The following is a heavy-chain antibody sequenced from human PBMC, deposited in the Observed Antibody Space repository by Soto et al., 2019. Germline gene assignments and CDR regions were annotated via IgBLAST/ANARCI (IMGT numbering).Heavy chain of an antibody. D-gene: IGHD6-19*01. Sequence: SETLSLTCAVSGGSISSSNWWSWVRQPPGKGLEWIGEIYHSGNTNYNPSLKSRVTISVDKSKNQFSLKLSSVTAAGTAVYYCARLAIAVAGQSDYWGQGTLLTVSS. V-gene: IGHV4-4*02. CDR3: ARLAIAVAGQSDY. CDR1: GGSISSSNW. CDR2: IYHSGNT. J-gene: IGHJ4*02.